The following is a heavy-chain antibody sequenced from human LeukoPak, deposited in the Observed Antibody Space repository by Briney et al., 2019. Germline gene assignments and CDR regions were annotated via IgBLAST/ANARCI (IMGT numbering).Heavy chain of an antibody. Sequence: GGSLRLSCAASGFTFSSYWMHWVRQAPGKGLVWVSRINSDGSSTSYADSVKGRFTISRDNSKNTLYLQMNSLRAEDTAVYYCAKGAVVRGAFDYWGQGTLVTVSS. CDR2: INSDGSST. D-gene: IGHD3-10*01. J-gene: IGHJ4*02. V-gene: IGHV3-74*01. CDR1: GFTFSSYW. CDR3: AKGAVVRGAFDY.